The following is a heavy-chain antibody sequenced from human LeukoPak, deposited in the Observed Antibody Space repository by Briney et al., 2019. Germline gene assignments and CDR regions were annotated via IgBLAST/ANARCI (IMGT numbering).Heavy chain of an antibody. CDR1: GFTFSLYA. CDR2: ITSNGGST. D-gene: IGHD3-22*01. CDR3: AYSSGYYH. V-gene: IGHV3-64D*06. J-gene: IGHJ1*01. Sequence: PGGSLRLSCSGSGFTFSLYAMHWVRQAPGRGLEYVSAITSNGGSTYYADSVKGRFTISRDNSKNTLYLHMSTLRPEDTAVYYCAYSSGYYHWGQGTLVTVSS.